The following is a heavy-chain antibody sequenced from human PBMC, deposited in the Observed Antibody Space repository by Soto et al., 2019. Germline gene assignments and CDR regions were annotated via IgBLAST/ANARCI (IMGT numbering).Heavy chain of an antibody. D-gene: IGHD3-22*01. J-gene: IGHJ4*02. CDR2: INGDGSYT. V-gene: IGHV3-74*01. CDR3: ARAFDYMIPNAY. Sequence: EVLLVESGGGLVQPGGSLRLSCAASGFTFSSYWMYWVRQALGKGLVWLSRINGDGSYTSYADSVKGRFTISRDNAKNTLYLQMHSLRAEDTALYYCARAFDYMIPNAYWGQGTLVTVSS. CDR1: GFTFSSYW.